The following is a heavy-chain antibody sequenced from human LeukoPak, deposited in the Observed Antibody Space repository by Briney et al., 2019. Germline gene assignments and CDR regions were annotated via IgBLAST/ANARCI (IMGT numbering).Heavy chain of an antibody. CDR2: ISSHRSI. CDR3: ARDKSGWARDY. CDR1: GFTLSNSS. V-gene: IGHV3-69-1*01. D-gene: IGHD6-19*01. J-gene: IGHJ4*02. Sequence: GGSLRLSCVVSGFTLSNSSMSWARQAPGKGLEWVSSISSHRSIYAESVRGRFTISRDTAKNSLYLQMNSLRAEDSALYYCARDKSGWARDYWSQGTLVTVSA.